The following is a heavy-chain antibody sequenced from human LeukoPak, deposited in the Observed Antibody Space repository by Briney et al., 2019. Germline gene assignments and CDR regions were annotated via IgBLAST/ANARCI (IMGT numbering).Heavy chain of an antibody. CDR1: GFTFDDYG. Sequence: GGSLRLSCAASGFTFDDYGMSWVRQAPGKGLEWVSGIIWNGGSTGYADSVKGRFTISRDNARNSLYLQMNSLRAEETALYYCARGHSSGWYLFTHWGQGTLVTVSS. V-gene: IGHV3-20*04. CDR3: ARGHSSGWYLFTH. D-gene: IGHD6-13*01. J-gene: IGHJ4*02. CDR2: IIWNGGST.